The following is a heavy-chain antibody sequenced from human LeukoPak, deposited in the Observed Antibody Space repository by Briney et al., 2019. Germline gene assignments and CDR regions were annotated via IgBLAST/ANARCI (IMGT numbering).Heavy chain of an antibody. V-gene: IGHV1-69*15. CDR2: IFPIFATA. D-gene: IGHD3-10*01. Sequence: SVKVSCKASGGTFSSYAISWVRQAPGQGLEWMGRIFPIFATANYAQKFQGRVTITADESTSTAYMELSSLRSEDTAVYYCARDLYGSGHFLPESPWGQGTLVTVSS. CDR1: GGTFSSYA. J-gene: IGHJ5*02. CDR3: ARDLYGSGHFLPESP.